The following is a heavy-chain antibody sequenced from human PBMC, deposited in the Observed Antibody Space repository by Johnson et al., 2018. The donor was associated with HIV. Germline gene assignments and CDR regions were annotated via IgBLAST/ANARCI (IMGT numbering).Heavy chain of an antibody. CDR1: GVSVDSYG. J-gene: IGHJ6*02. Sequence: QVQLVESGGGVVQPGTSVRLSCTASGVSVDSYGMFWVRQAPGKGLEWVAILYPDGIERQFADSLWDRFTISRDTSKNTLYLQIKSLRAEDTAVYYCSRTGNALTRSRGGMDLWGQGTTVIVSS. D-gene: IGHD1-1*01. CDR3: SRTGNALTRSRGGMDL. V-gene: IGHV3-33*01. CDR2: LYPDGIER.